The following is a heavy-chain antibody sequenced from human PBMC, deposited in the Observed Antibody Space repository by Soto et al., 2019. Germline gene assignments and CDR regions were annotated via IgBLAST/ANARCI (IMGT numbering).Heavy chain of an antibody. V-gene: IGHV3-23*01. J-gene: IGHJ4*02. Sequence: EVQLLESGGGLVQPGGSLRLSCVGSGFFFSSYTMTWVRQAPGKGLEWVSSFSATSENTYYADSVRGRFIISRDNSKNTLFLQMNSLTAEDTAMYYCAKARDQQWVRLPFDYWGQGILAIVSS. CDR2: FSATSENT. D-gene: IGHD6-19*01. CDR1: GFFFSSYT. CDR3: AKARDQQWVRLPFDY.